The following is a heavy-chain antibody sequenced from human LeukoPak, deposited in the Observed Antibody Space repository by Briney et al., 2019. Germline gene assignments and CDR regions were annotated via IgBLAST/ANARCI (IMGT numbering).Heavy chain of an antibody. CDR2: INPNSGAT. J-gene: IGHJ4*02. Sequence: SVKVSCKPSGYTFTGYYIHWVRQAPGQGLEWMGWINPNSGATNYAQKFQGRVAMTRDTSISTAYMELSGLTYDDAAVYHCARGITISGSGMFDYWGQGTLVTVSS. CDR3: ARGITISGSGMFDY. V-gene: IGHV1-2*02. D-gene: IGHD3-9*01. CDR1: GYTFTGYY.